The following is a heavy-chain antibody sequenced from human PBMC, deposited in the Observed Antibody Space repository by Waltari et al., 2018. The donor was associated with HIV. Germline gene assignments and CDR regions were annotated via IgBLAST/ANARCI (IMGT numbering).Heavy chain of an antibody. J-gene: IGHJ4*02. Sequence: QVQLVESGGGVVQPGRSLRLSCAASGFTFSSYGMHWVRQAPGKGLEWVAVIWYDGSNKYYADSVKGRLTISRDNSKNTLYLQMNSLRAEDTAVYYCARDSEMATILDYWGQGTLVTVSS. CDR2: IWYDGSNK. V-gene: IGHV3-33*01. CDR1: GFTFSSYG. CDR3: ARDSEMATILDY. D-gene: IGHD5-12*01.